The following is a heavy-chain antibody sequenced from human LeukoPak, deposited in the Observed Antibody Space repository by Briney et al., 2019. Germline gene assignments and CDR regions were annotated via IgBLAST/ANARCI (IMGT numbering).Heavy chain of an antibody. CDR1: GYTFTSYA. CDR3: ARDDYGDYVPYGMDV. Sequence: GASVKVSCKASGYTFTSYAMNWVRQAPGQGLEWMGWINTNTGNPTYAQGFTGRFVFSLDTSVSTAYLQISSLKAEDTAVYYCARDDYGDYVPYGMDVWGQGTTVTVSS. J-gene: IGHJ6*02. D-gene: IGHD4-17*01. CDR2: INTNTGNP. V-gene: IGHV7-4-1*02.